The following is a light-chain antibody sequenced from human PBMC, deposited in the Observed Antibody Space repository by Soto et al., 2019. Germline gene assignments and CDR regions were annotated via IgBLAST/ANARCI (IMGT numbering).Light chain of an antibody. J-gene: IGKJ1*01. Sequence: ETVMTQSPGTLSLSPGERATLSCRASQSVSGSYLAWYQQKPGQAPRLLIYGASSRATGIPDRFSGSGSGTDFTLTISRLEPEDFAVYYCQQYGSSRTWTFGQGTKVDIK. CDR3: QQYGSSRTWT. CDR1: QSVSGSY. V-gene: IGKV3-20*01. CDR2: GAS.